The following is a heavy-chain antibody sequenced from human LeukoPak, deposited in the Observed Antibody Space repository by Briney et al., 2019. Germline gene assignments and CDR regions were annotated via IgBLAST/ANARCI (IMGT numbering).Heavy chain of an antibody. CDR2: ISSSGGST. CDR3: AKELRVAGGSTGFDY. J-gene: IGHJ4*02. D-gene: IGHD2-8*02. V-gene: IGHV3-23*01. CDR1: AFTFSDNP. Sequence: GGSLRLSCAASAFTFSDNPMTWVRQAPGKGLEWVSAISSSGGSTYYADSVKGRFTISRDNSKNTLNLQLNSLRAEDTALYYCAKELRVAGGSTGFDYWGQGTLVTVSS.